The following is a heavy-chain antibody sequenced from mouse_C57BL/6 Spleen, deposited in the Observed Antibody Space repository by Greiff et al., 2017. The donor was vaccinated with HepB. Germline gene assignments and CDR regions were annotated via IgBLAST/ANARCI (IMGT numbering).Heavy chain of an antibody. CDR1: GYTFTSYW. Sequence: QVQLQQPGAELVKPGASVKLSCKASGYTFTSYWMQWVKQRPGQGLEWIGEIDPSDSYTNYNQKFKGKATLTVDTSSSTAYMQLSSLTSEDSAVYYWARSGGSGWGQGTTLTVSS. D-gene: IGHD3-1*01. CDR2: IDPSDSYT. CDR3: ARSGGSG. V-gene: IGHV1-50*01. J-gene: IGHJ2*01.